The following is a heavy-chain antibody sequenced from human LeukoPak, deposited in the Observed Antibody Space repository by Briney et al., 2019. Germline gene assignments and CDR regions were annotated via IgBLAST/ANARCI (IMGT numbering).Heavy chain of an antibody. Sequence: PSETLSLTCTVSGGSINSYYWSWIRQPPGRGLEWIADIYYSGSTIYNPSPKSRVTISVDTSKNQFSLNLRSVTAADTAVYYCARIDYATFDCWGPGTLVTVSS. V-gene: IGHV4-59*01. J-gene: IGHJ4*02. CDR1: GGSINSYY. D-gene: IGHD3-16*01. CDR3: ARIDYATFDC. CDR2: IYYSGST.